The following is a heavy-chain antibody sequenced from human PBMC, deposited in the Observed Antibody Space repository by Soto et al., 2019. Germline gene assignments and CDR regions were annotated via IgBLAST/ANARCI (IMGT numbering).Heavy chain of an antibody. CDR2: ISSSSSYI. D-gene: IGHD1-26*01. Sequence: GSLRLSCAASGFTFNSYAMSWVRQAPGKGLEWVSSISSSSSYIYYADSVKGRFTISRDNAKNSLYLQMNSLRAEDTAVYYCARGLDSGSYADYYYYYGMDVCGQGTTVTVS. CDR3: ARGLDSGSYADYYYYYGMDV. J-gene: IGHJ6*02. CDR1: GFTFNSYA. V-gene: IGHV3-21*01.